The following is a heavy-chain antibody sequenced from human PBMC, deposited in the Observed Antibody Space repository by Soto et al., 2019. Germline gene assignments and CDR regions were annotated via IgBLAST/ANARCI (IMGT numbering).Heavy chain of an antibody. D-gene: IGHD2-15*01. CDR3: ARQGGGSCCYFDY. V-gene: IGHV4-39*01. Sequence: PSETLSLTCTVSGGSISSSSYYWGWIRQPPGKGLEWIGSIYYSGSTYYNPSLKSRVTISVDTSKNQFSLKLSSVTAADTAVYYCARQGGGSCCYFDYWGQGTLVTVSS. CDR1: GGSISSSSYY. J-gene: IGHJ4*02. CDR2: IYYSGST.